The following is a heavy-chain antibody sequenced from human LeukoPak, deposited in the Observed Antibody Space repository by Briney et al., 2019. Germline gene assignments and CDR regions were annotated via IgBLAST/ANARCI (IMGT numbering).Heavy chain of an antibody. Sequence: GGSLRLSCAASGFTFSNYAMNWIRQAPGKGLEWVSGISGSGGGTYYTDSVKGRFTISRDNSKNTLDLHMNSLRAEDTAVYYCAQGGVVTTKATDYFDLWGRGTLVTVSS. J-gene: IGHJ2*01. CDR3: AQGGVVTTKATDYFDL. CDR2: ISGSGGGT. CDR1: GFTFSNYA. V-gene: IGHV3-23*01. D-gene: IGHD5-12*01.